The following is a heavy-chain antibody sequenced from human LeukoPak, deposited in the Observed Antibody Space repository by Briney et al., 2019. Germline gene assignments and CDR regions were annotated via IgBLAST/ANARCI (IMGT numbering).Heavy chain of an antibody. CDR2: IYSGGTT. J-gene: IGHJ3*02. D-gene: IGHD2-15*01. V-gene: IGHV3-53*01. Sequence: GGSLRLSCAASGFTFSSYWMSWVRQAPGKGLEWVSVIYSGGTTYYADSVQGRFTISRDNSKNTLYLQMNSLRAEDTAVYYCARNKRGHCSGGSCYHALDIWGQGTMVTVSS. CDR1: GFTFSSYW. CDR3: ARNKRGHCSGGSCYHALDI.